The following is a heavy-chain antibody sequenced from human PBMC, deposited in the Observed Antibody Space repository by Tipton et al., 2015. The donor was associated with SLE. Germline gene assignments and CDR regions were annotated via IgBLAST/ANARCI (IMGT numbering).Heavy chain of an antibody. J-gene: IGHJ5*02. CDR2: TTSSGGHI. V-gene: IGHV3-21*01. CDR3: ATQYCGSTSCYDTLGS. D-gene: IGHD2-2*01. Sequence: SLRLSCETSGFSFDTYSMNWVRQVPGKGLGWVAFTTSSGGHIYYADSVTGRFTISRDNAKNSLYLQMNSLRIEDTAIYYWATQYCGSTSCYDTLGSWGQGAMVTVSS. CDR1: GFSFDTYS.